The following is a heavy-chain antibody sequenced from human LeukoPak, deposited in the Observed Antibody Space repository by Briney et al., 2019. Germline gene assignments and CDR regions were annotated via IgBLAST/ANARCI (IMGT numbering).Heavy chain of an antibody. Sequence: SETLSLTCAVSGGSISSSNWWSWVRQPPGKGLEWIGRIFHTGTTDYKTSLKGRVTISVDTSKNQFSLKLSSVTAADTAVYYCARGSQVRGVIIPDYWGQGTLVTVSS. D-gene: IGHD3-10*01. V-gene: IGHV4-4*02. CDR2: IFHTGTT. J-gene: IGHJ4*02. CDR1: GGSISSSNW. CDR3: ARGSQVRGVIIPDY.